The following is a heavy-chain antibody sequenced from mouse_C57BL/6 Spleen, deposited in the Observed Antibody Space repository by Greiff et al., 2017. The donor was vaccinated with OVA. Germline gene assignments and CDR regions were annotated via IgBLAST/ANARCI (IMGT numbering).Heavy chain of an antibody. CDR1: GFTFSSYA. J-gene: IGHJ2*01. D-gene: IGHD1-1*02. V-gene: IGHV5-4*01. Sequence: DVMLVESGGGLVKPGGSLKLSCAASGFTFSSYAMSWVRQTPEKRLEWVATISDGGSYTYYPDNVKGRFTISRDNAKNNLYLQMSHLKSEDTAMYYCAREVGYYFDYWGQGTTLTVSS. CDR3: AREVGYYFDY. CDR2: ISDGGSYT.